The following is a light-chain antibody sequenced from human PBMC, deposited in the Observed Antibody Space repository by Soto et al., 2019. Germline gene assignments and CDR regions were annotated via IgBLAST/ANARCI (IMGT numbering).Light chain of an antibody. Sequence: EIVLTQSPATLSLSPGERATLSCRASQSVGSFLAWYQQKPGQAPRLLIYDASNRATGIPARFSGSGSGTDFTPTISSLEPEDFAVYYCQQRSNWLITFGQGTRLEIK. CDR2: DAS. CDR3: QQRSNWLIT. V-gene: IGKV3-11*01. J-gene: IGKJ5*01. CDR1: QSVGSF.